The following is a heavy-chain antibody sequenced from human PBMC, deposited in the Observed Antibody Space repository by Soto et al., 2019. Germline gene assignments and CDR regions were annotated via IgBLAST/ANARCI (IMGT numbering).Heavy chain of an antibody. CDR1: GFTFRSFG. CDR2: VSYDGNHK. Sequence: QVPLVESGGGVIQPGTSLSLSCASSGFTFRSFGMYWVRQAPGKGLEGVAVVSYDGNHKYYADSVKGRFTVSRDNAKNMLYLQMNSLRGEDTAVYYCAKDVGQQLVLNYGMDVWGQGTTVTVSS. D-gene: IGHD6-13*01. J-gene: IGHJ6*02. V-gene: IGHV3-30*18. CDR3: AKDVGQQLVLNYGMDV.